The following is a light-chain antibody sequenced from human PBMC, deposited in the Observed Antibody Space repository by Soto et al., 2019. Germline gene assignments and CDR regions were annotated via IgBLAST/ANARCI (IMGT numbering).Light chain of an antibody. J-gene: IGKJ2*01. CDR2: DAS. Sequence: DIQMTQSPSTLSASVGDRVTITCRASQSISSWLAWYQQKPGKPPKLLIYDASTLEGGVPSRFSGSGSGTEFTLTISSLQPDDFATYYCQQFNAYPYTFGQGTELEIK. CDR3: QQFNAYPYT. CDR1: QSISSW. V-gene: IGKV1-5*01.